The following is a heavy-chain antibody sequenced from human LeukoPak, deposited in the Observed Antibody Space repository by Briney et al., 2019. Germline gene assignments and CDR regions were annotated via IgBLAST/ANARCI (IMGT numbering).Heavy chain of an antibody. V-gene: IGHV4-34*01. J-gene: IGHJ4*02. CDR1: GGSFSGYY. CDR2: INHSGST. Sequence: SETLSLTCAVYGGSFSGYYWSWIRQPPGKGLEWIGEINHSGSTNYNPSLKSRVTISEDTSKNQFYLNLSSVTAADTAVYYCARRYYYNLGSFPFDFWGQGTLVTVSS. CDR3: ARRYYYNLGSFPFDF. D-gene: IGHD3-10*01.